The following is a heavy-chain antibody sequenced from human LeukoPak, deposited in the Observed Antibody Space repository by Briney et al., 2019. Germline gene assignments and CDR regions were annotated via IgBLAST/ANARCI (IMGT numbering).Heavy chain of an antibody. Sequence: PGASLKISCKGSGYSLTTYWIGWVHQMPGKGLEWMGIICPDDSDTRYSPSFQGQVTISANKSISTAYLQWSSLKASDTAMYYCARLRTTVTEPFDYWGQGTLVTVPS. V-gene: IGHV5-51*07. CDR2: ICPDDSDT. J-gene: IGHJ4*02. CDR1: GYSLTTYW. CDR3: ARLRTTVTEPFDY. D-gene: IGHD4-17*01.